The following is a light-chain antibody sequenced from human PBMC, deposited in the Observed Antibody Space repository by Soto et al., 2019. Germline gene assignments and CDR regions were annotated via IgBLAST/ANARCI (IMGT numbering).Light chain of an antibody. CDR2: GAS. J-gene: IGKJ2*01. CDR3: QQYGSSPYT. CDR1: QSVGNS. V-gene: IGKV3-20*01. Sequence: EIVLTQSPATLSLSPGERATLSCRASQSVGNSLAWYRQKPGQAPRLLIYGASSRATGIPDRFSGSGSGTDFTLTITRLESEDFAVYYCQQYGSSPYTFGQGTKVDI.